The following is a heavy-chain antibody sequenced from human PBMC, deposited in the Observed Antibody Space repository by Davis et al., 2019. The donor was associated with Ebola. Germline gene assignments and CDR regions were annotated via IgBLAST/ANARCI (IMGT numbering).Heavy chain of an antibody. D-gene: IGHD6-13*01. CDR3: ARSFSSTFVGWFDP. J-gene: IGHJ5*02. V-gene: IGHV1-69*13. Sequence: SVKVSCKASGYTFTNYGITWVRQAPGQGLEWMGGIIPILGATNYAQSFQGRVTITADESTSTAYMELSSLRSEDTAVYYCARSFSSTFVGWFDPWGQGTLVTVSS. CDR1: GYTFTNYG. CDR2: IIPILGAT.